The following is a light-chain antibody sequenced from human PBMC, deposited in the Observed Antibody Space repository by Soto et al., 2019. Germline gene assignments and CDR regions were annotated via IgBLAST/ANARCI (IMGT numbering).Light chain of an antibody. V-gene: IGKV1-8*01. CDR1: QGISSY. J-gene: IGKJ2*01. CDR2: AAS. CDR3: QQFDSYPYT. Sequence: AIRMTQSPSSLSASTGDRVTITCRASQGISSYFAWYQQKPGKAPKLLIYAASTLPSGVPSRFSGSGSGTDFTLNISCMQSEDFATYYCQQFDSYPYTFGEGTKLEIK.